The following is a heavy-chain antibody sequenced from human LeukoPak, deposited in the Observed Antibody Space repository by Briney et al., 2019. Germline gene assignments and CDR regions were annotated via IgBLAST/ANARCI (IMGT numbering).Heavy chain of an antibody. CDR2: ISSSGSTI. D-gene: IGHD4-17*01. Sequence: GGSLRLSCAASGFTFSSYAMSWVRQAPGKGLEWVSYISSSGSTIYYADSVKGRFTISRDNAKNSLYLQMNSLRAEDTAVYYCARAGGDYDHYFDYWGQGTLVTVSS. V-gene: IGHV3-48*04. CDR3: ARAGGDYDHYFDY. CDR1: GFTFSSYA. J-gene: IGHJ4*02.